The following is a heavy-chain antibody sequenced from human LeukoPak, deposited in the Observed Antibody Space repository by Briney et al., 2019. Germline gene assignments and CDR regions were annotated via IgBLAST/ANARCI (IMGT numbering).Heavy chain of an antibody. Sequence: GGSLRLPCAVSGFRFDGYAMHWVRQVPGKGLEWVSTINWNGSGDLYADFVKGRFTISRDNAKNSLYLHMTSLGTEDTALYYCARGRRTVAGHFDNWGQGTLVTVSS. J-gene: IGHJ4*02. CDR3: ARGRRTVAGHFDN. D-gene: IGHD6-19*01. CDR1: GFRFDGYA. V-gene: IGHV3-9*01. CDR2: INWNGSGD.